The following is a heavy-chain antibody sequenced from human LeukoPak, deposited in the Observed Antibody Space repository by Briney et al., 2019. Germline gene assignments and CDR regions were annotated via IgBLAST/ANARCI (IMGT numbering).Heavy chain of an antibody. CDR1: GFTFDDYA. D-gene: IGHD4-23*01. CDR3: TKAGGNGLGYFDL. J-gene: IGHJ2*01. V-gene: IGHV3-9*01. CDR2: ISWNSCSI. Sequence: GGSLRLSCAASGFTFDDYAMHWVRQAPGKGLEWVSGISWNSCSIGYADSVKGRFTISRDNAKNSLYLQMNSLGAEDTALYYCTKAGGNGLGYFDLWGRGTLVTVSS.